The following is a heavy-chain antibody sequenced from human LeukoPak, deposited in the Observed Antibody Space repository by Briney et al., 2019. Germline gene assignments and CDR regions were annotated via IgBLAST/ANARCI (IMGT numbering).Heavy chain of an antibody. CDR1: GYSISSGYY. D-gene: IGHD1-26*01. CDR2: IYHSGTI. CDR3: ARLAQGGYFDY. V-gene: IGHV4-38-2*01. Sequence: SETLSLTCDVSGYSISSGYYWGWIRQPPGKGLEWIASIYHSGTIDYNPSLKSRVTISVDTSKNQFSLKLRSVTAADTAVYHCARLAQGGYFDYWGQGTLVTVSS. J-gene: IGHJ4*02.